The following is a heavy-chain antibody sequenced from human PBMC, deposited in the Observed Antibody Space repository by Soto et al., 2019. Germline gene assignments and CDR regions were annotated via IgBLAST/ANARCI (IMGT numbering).Heavy chain of an antibody. V-gene: IGHV1-46*01. D-gene: IGHD3-10*01. CDR3: ARDFMFYYCSGRPPYGMDV. CDR1: GYTFTSYY. Sequence: ASVKVSCKASGYTFTSYYMHWVRQAPGQGLEWMGIINPSGGSTSYAQKFQGRVTMTRDTSTSTVYMELSSLRSEDTAVYYCARDFMFYYCSGRPPYGMDVWGQGNTVPVSS. CDR2: INPSGGST. J-gene: IGHJ6*02.